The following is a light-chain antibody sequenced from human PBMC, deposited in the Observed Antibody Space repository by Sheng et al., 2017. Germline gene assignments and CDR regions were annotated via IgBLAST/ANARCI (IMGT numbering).Light chain of an antibody. CDR3: QQSYSTPLH. V-gene: IGKV1-39*01. CDR1: QSISSY. CDR2: AAS. J-gene: IGKJ4*01. Sequence: DIQMTQSPSSLSASVGDRVTITCRASQSISSYLNWYQQKPGKAPKLLIYAASSLQSGVPSRFSGSGSGTDFTLTISSLQPEDFATYYCQQSYSTPLHFVGGT.